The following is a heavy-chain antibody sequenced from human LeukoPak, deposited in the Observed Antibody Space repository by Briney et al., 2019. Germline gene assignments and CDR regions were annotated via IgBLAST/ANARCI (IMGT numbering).Heavy chain of an antibody. CDR1: GFTLSSYE. J-gene: IGHJ4*02. Sequence: GGSLRLSCTASGFTLSSYEMSWTRQAPGKGLEWVSSIDYSGGSTHYADSVMGRFTISRDNSKNTLYLRLNSLSADDTAVYYCVWNSGWYGVSWGQGTLVTVSS. CDR3: VWNSGWYGVS. CDR2: IDYSGGST. V-gene: IGHV3-23*01. D-gene: IGHD6-19*01.